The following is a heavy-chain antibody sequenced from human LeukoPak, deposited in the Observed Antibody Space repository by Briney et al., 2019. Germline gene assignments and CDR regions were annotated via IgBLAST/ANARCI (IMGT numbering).Heavy chain of an antibody. CDR2: ISYDGSNK. CDR1: GFTFSSYA. CDR3: ATVGSTGYFDY. Sequence: GGSLRLSCAASGFTFSSYAMHWVRQAPGKGLEWVAVISYDGSNKYYADSVKGRFTISRDNSKNTLYLQMNSLRAEDTAVYYCATVGSTGYFDYWGLGTLVTVSS. V-gene: IGHV3-30*04. D-gene: IGHD2-2*01. J-gene: IGHJ4*02.